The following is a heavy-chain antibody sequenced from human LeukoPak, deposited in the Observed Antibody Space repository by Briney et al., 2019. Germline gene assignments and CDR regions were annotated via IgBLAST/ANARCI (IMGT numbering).Heavy chain of an antibody. CDR1: GESFSGYY. CDR3: ARGRYCNTTNCPYVGGFYYMDA. D-gene: IGHD2-2*01. J-gene: IGHJ6*03. CDR2: IDHSGSA. Sequence: SETLSLTCAVYGESFSGYYWTWIRQTGGKGREWIGKIDHSGSANYNPSLKSRVTISVATPRNQFSLELSSVTAADTAVYYCARGRYCNTTNCPYVGGFYYMDAWGKGTTVLVSS. V-gene: IGHV4-34*01.